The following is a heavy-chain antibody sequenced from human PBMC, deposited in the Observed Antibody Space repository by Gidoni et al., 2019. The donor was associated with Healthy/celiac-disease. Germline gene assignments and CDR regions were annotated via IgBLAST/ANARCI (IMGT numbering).Heavy chain of an antibody. CDR3: ARGRDFLLAYCGGDCYGWFDP. V-gene: IGHV4-34*01. CDR2: INHSGST. J-gene: IGHJ5*02. Sequence: QVQLQQWGAGLLKPSETLSLTCAVYGGSFSGYYWSWIRQPPGKGLEWIGEINHSGSTNYNPSHKSRVTISVDTSKNQFSLKLSSVTAADTAVYYCARGRDFLLAYCGGDCYGWFDPWGQGTLVTVSS. CDR1: GGSFSGYY. D-gene: IGHD2-21*02.